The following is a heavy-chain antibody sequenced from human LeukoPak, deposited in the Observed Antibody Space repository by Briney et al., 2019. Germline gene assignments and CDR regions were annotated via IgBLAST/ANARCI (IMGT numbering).Heavy chain of an antibody. V-gene: IGHV4-39*07. J-gene: IGHJ4*02. CDR3: ARRAVRGVNMGY. D-gene: IGHD3-10*01. CDR2: IYYSGST. CDR1: GGSISSSSYY. Sequence: SETLSLTCTVSGGSISSSSYYWGWIRQPPGKGLEWIGSIYYSGSTYYNPSLKSRVTISVDTSKNQFSLKLSSVTAADTAVYYCARRAVRGVNMGYWGQGTLVTVSS.